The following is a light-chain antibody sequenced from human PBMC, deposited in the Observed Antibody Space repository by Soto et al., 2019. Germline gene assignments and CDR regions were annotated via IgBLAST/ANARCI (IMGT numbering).Light chain of an antibody. V-gene: IGKV1-33*01. J-gene: IGKJ5*01. CDR3: QQYDYLVT. CDR2: DAS. Sequence: DIQMTQSPSSLSASVGDRVTITCQASQDIRNSLNWYQQQPGRAPKLLIYDASNVETGVPSRLSGTGSGTHFSFSISSLQPEDFATYYCQQYDYLVTFGQGTRLEIK. CDR1: QDIRNS.